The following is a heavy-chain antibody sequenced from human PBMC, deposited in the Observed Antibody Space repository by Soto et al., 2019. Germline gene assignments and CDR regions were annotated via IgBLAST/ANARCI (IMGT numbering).Heavy chain of an antibody. CDR3: AKAVGEGLWFGESYSDI. CDR2: ISGSGGST. V-gene: IGHV3-23*01. Sequence: EVQLLESGGGLVQPGGSLRLSCAASGFTFSSYAMSWVRQAPGKGLEWVSAISGSGGSTYYADSVKGRFTISRDNSKNTLYLQMNSLRAEDTAVYYCAKAVGEGLWFGESYSDIWGQGTMVTVSS. D-gene: IGHD3-10*01. CDR1: GFTFSSYA. J-gene: IGHJ3*02.